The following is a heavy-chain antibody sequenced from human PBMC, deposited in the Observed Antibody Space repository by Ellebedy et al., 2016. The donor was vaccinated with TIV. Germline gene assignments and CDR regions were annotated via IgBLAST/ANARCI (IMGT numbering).Heavy chain of an antibody. CDR3: ARDQGIVATIDRFSV. Sequence: GESLKISCAASGFTFSNYWMTWVRQAPGKGLEWVANIKPDGSEKYYVDSVKGRFTISRDNAKNSLYLQMDSLRAEDTAVYFCARDQGIVATIDRFSVWGQGNLVTVSS. CDR1: GFTFSNYW. D-gene: IGHD5-12*01. V-gene: IGHV3-7*01. J-gene: IGHJ4*02. CDR2: IKPDGSEK.